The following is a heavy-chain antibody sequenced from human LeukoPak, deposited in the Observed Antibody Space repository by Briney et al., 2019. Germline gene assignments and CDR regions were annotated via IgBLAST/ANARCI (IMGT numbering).Heavy chain of an antibody. J-gene: IGHJ5*02. CDR3: AREAVGGYCSSTSCNQRWFDP. Sequence: ASVKVSCKASGGTFSSYAISCVRQAPGQGLEWMGGIIPIFGTANYAQKFQGRVTITADESTSTAYMELSSLRSEDTAVYYCAREAVGGYCSSTSCNQRWFDPWGQGTLVTVSS. CDR1: GGTFSSYA. D-gene: IGHD2-2*03. CDR2: IIPIFGTA. V-gene: IGHV1-69*01.